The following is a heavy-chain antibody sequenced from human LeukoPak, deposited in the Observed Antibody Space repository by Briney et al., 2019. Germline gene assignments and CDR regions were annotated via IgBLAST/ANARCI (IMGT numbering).Heavy chain of an antibody. V-gene: IGHV3-48*03. CDR1: GFTFSSYE. Sequence: PGGSLRLSCAASGFTFSSYEMNWVRQAPGKGLEWVSYISSSGSTIYYADSVKGRFTISRDNAKNSLYLQMTSLRAEDTAVYYCAREAVRYYDSSGYGAFDIWGQGTMVTVSS. D-gene: IGHD3-22*01. CDR3: AREAVRYYDSSGYGAFDI. CDR2: ISSSGSTI. J-gene: IGHJ3*02.